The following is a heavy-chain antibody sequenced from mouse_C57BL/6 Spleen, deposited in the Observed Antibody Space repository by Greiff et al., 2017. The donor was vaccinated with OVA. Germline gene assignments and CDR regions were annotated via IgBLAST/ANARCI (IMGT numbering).Heavy chain of an antibody. CDR1: GYTFTSYW. J-gene: IGHJ4*01. CDR3: ARRATVVADYAMDY. D-gene: IGHD1-1*01. Sequence: QVQLQQPGAELVKPGASVKLSCKASGYTFTSYWMHWVKQRPGQGLEWIGMIHPNSGSTNYNEKFKSKATLTVDKSSSPAYMQLSSLTSEDSAVYYWARRATVVADYAMDYWGQGTSVTVSS. CDR2: IHPNSGST. V-gene: IGHV1-64*01.